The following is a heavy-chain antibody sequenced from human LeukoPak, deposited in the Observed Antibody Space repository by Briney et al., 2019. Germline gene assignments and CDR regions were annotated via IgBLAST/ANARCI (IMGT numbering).Heavy chain of an antibody. D-gene: IGHD6-13*01. V-gene: IGHV1-46*01. CDR1: GYTFTSSY. Sequence: ASVKVSCKASGYTFTSSYVHWVRRAPGQGLEWMGIINPSGGNTTYAQKSQGRVTMTRDMSTSTVYMELSSLRSEDTAVYYCARVFQRQLADYWGQGTLVTVSS. CDR3: ARVFQRQLADY. CDR2: INPSGGNT. J-gene: IGHJ4*02.